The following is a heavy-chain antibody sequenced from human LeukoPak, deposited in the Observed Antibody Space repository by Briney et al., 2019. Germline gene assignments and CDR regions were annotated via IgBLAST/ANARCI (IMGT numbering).Heavy chain of an antibody. CDR3: ARDRGGYCSGGSCPDYYYGMDV. V-gene: IGHV3-53*01. CDR1: GFTVSSNY. Sequence: GGSLRLSCAASGFTVSSNYMSWVRQAPGKGLEWVSVIYSGGSTYYADSVKGRFTISRDNSKNTLYLQMNSLRAEDTAVYYCARDRGGYCSGGSCPDYYYGMDVWGQGTTVTVSS. CDR2: IYSGGST. D-gene: IGHD2-15*01. J-gene: IGHJ6*02.